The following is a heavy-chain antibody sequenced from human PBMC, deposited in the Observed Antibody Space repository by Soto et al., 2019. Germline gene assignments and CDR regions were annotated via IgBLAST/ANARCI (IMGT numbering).Heavy chain of an antibody. CDR1: GGTFSSYA. D-gene: IGHD3-16*01. V-gene: IGHV1-69*12. CDR3: STMTGVYLYFYYGMDV. CDR2: IIPIFGTA. Sequence: QVQLVQSGAEVKKPGSSVKVSCKASGGTFSSYAISWVRQAPGQGLEWMGGIIPIFGTANYAQKFQGRVTLTAYESTRTAYMELSSLRSEDTAVYYCSTMTGVYLYFYYGMDVWGQGTTVTVSS. J-gene: IGHJ6*02.